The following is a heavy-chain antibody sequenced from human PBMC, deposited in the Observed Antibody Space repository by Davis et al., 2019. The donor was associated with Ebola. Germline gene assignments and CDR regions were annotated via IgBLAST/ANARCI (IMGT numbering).Heavy chain of an antibody. Sequence: GESLKISCAASGFTFSDYYMSWIRQAPGKGLEWVSYISSSGSTIYYADSVKGRFTISRDNAKNSLYLQMNSLRDEDTAVYYCASLMGFGELLSYSFDYWGQGTLVTVSS. J-gene: IGHJ4*02. D-gene: IGHD3-10*01. CDR3: ASLMGFGELLSYSFDY. CDR2: ISSSGSTI. CDR1: GFTFSDYY. V-gene: IGHV3-11*01.